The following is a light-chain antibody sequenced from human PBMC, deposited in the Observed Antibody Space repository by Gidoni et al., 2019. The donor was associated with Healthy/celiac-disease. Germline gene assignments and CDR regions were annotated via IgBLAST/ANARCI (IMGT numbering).Light chain of an antibody. V-gene: IGKV3-15*01. CDR2: GAS. CDR1: QSFSSN. CDR3: QQYSNWPRT. Sequence: EIVMTHSPATLSVSPGERATLSCRASQSFSSNLAWYQQKPGQAPRLLIYGASTRATGIPARFSGSGSGTEFTLTISSLQSEDFAVYYCQQYSNWPRTFGQXTKVEIK. J-gene: IGKJ1*01.